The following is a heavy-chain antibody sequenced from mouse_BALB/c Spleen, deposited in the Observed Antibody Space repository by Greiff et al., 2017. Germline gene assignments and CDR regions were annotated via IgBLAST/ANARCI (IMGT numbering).Heavy chain of an antibody. V-gene: IGHV5-4*02. J-gene: IGHJ4*01. CDR2: ISDGGSYT. CDR3: ARGTSLLDYAMDY. CDR1: GFTFSDYY. D-gene: IGHD2-1*01. Sequence: EVQLQQSGGGLVKPGGSLKLSCAASGFTFSDYYMYWVRQTPEKRLEWVATISDGGSYTYYPDSVKGRFTISRDNAKNNLYLQMSSLKSEDTAMYYCARGTSLLDYAMDYWGQGTSVTVSS.